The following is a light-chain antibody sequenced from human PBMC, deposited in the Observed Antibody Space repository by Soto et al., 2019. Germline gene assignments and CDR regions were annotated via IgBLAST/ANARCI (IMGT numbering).Light chain of an antibody. CDR2: AVS. J-gene: IGKJ1*01. V-gene: IGKV1-12*01. Sequence: DIQMTQSPSSVSASVGDRVTITCRASQGINNWLAWYQQKPGKAPELLIYAVSYLQSGVPSRFSGSGSGTEFTLTISSLQPDDFATYYCQQYNSQWTFGQGTKVDIK. CDR1: QGINNW. CDR3: QQYNSQWT.